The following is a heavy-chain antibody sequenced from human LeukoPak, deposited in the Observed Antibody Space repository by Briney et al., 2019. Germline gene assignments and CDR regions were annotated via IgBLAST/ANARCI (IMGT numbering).Heavy chain of an antibody. CDR3: ATGRNNNGGMFFDS. J-gene: IGHJ4*02. CDR2: TSYTGYT. CDR1: GGSIRSYY. D-gene: IGHD4-23*01. Sequence: PSETLSLTCTVSGGSIRSYYWAWIRQPPGKGLECIGFTSYTGYTSYSPSLKSRVAISVDTSKSQFSLRLGSMTAADTAVYYCATGRNNNGGMFFDSWGQGTLVTVSS. V-gene: IGHV4-59*13.